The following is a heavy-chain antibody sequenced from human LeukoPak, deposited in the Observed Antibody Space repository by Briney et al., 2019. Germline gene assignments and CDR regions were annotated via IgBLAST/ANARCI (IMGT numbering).Heavy chain of an antibody. V-gene: IGHV4-59*12. CDR2: IYCSGST. CDR3: ASKYSSSWYLDAFDI. Sequence: SETLSLTCTVSGGSISSYYWSWIRQPPGKGLEWIGYIYCSGSTNYNPSLKSRVTISVDTSKNQFSLKLSSVTAADTAVYYCASKYSSSWYLDAFDIWGQGTMVTVSS. J-gene: IGHJ3*02. D-gene: IGHD6-13*01. CDR1: GGSISSYY.